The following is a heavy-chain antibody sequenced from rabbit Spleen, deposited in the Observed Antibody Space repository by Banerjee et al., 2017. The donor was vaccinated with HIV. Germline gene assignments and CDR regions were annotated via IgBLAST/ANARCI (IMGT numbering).Heavy chain of an antibody. CDR1: GVSFSGSSY. CDR3: ARDTSSSFSSYGMDL. CDR2: IEAGSGGFT. J-gene: IGHJ6*01. Sequence: QEQLVESGGGLVQPEGSLTLTCTASGVSFSGSSYMCWVRQAPGKGLEWIACIEAGSGGFTYFASWAKGRFTISKTSSTTVTLQMTSLTAADTATYFCARDTSSSFSSYGMDLWGQGTLVTVS. V-gene: IGHV1S45*01. D-gene: IGHD1-1*01.